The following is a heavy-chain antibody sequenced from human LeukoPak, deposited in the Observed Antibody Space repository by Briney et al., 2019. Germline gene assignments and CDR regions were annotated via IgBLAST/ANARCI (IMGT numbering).Heavy chain of an antibody. CDR1: GFTFSSYG. V-gene: IGHV3-33*01. D-gene: IGHD2-2*01. J-gene: IGHJ6*03. CDR3: ARLKYQPLWRALYYYYYMDV. Sequence: PGGSLRLSCAASGFTFSSYGMHWVRQAPGKGLEWVAVIWYDGSNKYYADSVKGRFTISRDNSKNTLYLQMNSLRAEDTAVYYCARLKYQPLWRALYYYYYMDVWGKGTTVTVSS. CDR2: IWYDGSNK.